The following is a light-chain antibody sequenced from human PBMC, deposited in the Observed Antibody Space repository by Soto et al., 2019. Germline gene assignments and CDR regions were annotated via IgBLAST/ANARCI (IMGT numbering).Light chain of an antibody. Sequence: EIVLTQSPGTLSLSPGERATLSCRASQSVGSSYLAWYQQKPGQAPRLLMYGASTRATGIPARFSGSGSGTDFTLTISSLQSEDFAVYFCQQFYTWPQTFGHGTKVDI. V-gene: IGKV3-15*01. J-gene: IGKJ1*01. CDR3: QQFYTWPQT. CDR2: GAS. CDR1: QSVGSSY.